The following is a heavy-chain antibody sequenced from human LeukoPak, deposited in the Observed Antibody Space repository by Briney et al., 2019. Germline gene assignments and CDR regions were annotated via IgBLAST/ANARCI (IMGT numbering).Heavy chain of an antibody. Sequence: GASVKVSCKASGYTFTTYGIAWVRQAPGQGLEWMGWITPYNGITDYAQRVQGRVTMTTDTSTSTVYMELRSLRSDDTAVYYCARVGRIAARPDSFGYWGQGTLVTVSS. CDR3: ARVGRIAARPDSFGY. D-gene: IGHD6-6*01. CDR1: GYTFTTYG. J-gene: IGHJ4*02. CDR2: ITPYNGIT. V-gene: IGHV1-18*01.